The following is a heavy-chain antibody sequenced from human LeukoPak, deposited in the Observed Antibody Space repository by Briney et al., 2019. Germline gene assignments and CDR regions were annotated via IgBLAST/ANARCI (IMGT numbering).Heavy chain of an antibody. CDR2: INSDGSST. V-gene: IGHV3-74*01. CDR1: GFTFSSYW. J-gene: IGHJ6*03. Sequence: GGSLRLSCAASGFTFSSYWMHWVRQAPGKGLMWVSRINSDGSSTSYADSVKGRFTISRDNAKNTLYLQMNSLRAEDTAVYYCARSYYMDVWGKGTTVTVSS. CDR3: ARSYYMDV.